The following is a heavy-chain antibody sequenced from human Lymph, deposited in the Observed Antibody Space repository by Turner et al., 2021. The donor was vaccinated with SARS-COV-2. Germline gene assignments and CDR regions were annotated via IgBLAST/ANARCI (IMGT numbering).Heavy chain of an antibody. J-gene: IGHJ4*02. V-gene: IGHV4-59*08. CDR2: IYYSGST. CDR3: ARGFDY. CDR1: GGSISSYY. Sequence: QVQLQESGPGLVKPSETLSLTCPVSGGSISSYYWSWIRPPPGKGLEWIGYIYYSGSTNYNPSLKSRVTISVDTSKNQFSLRLSSVTAADTAVYYCARGFDYWGQGTLVTVSS.